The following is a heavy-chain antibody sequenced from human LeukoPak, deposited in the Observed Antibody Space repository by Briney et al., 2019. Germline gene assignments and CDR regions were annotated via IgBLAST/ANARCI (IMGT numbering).Heavy chain of an antibody. V-gene: IGHV1-24*01. D-gene: IGHD4-17*01. CDR2: FDPEDGET. CDR1: GYTLTELS. Sequence: GASVKVSCKVSGYTLTELSMRWVRQAPGKGLEWMGGFDPEDGETIYAQKFQGRVTMTEDTSTVTAYMELSSLRSEDTAVYYCATDLGVYGDYAESYYGMDVWGQGTTVTVSS. CDR3: ATDLGVYGDYAESYYGMDV. J-gene: IGHJ6*02.